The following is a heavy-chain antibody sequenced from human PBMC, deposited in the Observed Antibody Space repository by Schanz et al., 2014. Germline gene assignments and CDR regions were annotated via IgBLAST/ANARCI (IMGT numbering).Heavy chain of an antibody. CDR3: ASSGACYSSSWDFDY. CDR2: FIPILDVG. D-gene: IGHD6-13*01. V-gene: IGHV1-69*02. CDR1: RSTFSSYT. Sequence: QVQLVQSGDEVKKPGSSVKVSCKASRSTFSSYTISWVRQARGQGLEWVGRFIPILDVGNYAQQFQGRVTFTADKSTSTAYMELSSLASEDTAVYYCASSGACYSSSWDFDYWGQGTLVTVSS. J-gene: IGHJ4*02.